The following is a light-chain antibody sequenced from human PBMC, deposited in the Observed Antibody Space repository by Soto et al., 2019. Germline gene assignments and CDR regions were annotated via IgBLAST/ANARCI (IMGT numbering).Light chain of an antibody. CDR2: ENN. V-gene: IGLV1-44*01. CDR3: SSYAGSNNWG. CDR1: SSNIGRDP. Sequence: QSVLTQPPSASGTPGQRVSISCSGSSSNIGRDPVNWYQHLPGTAPKLLIYENNQRPSGVPDRFSGSKSGNTASLTVSGLQAEDEADYYCSSYAGSNNWGFGGGTKVTVL. J-gene: IGLJ3*02.